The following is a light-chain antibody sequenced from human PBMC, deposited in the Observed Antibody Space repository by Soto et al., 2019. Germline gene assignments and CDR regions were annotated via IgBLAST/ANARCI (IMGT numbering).Light chain of an antibody. CDR3: QQYGSSRT. J-gene: IGKJ1*01. CDR1: QSVSSSY. Sequence: EIVLTQSPGTLSLSPGERATLSCRASQSVSSSYLAWYQQKPGQAPRLLIYGASSRATGIPDRFSGSGSGTDFTLTISRLEPEDFAVYYCQQYGSSRTFGLGTKV. CDR2: GAS. V-gene: IGKV3-20*01.